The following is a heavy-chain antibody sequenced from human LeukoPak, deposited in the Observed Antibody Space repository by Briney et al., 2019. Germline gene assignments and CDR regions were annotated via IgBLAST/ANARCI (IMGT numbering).Heavy chain of an antibody. CDR1: EFTFSNYA. J-gene: IGHJ4*02. D-gene: IGHD3-16*02. CDR2: IKSKTDGGTT. CDR3: AREYYDYVWGSYRLDY. V-gene: IGHV3-15*01. Sequence: GGSLRLSCAASEFTFSNYAMSRVRQAPGKGLEWVGRIKSKTDGGTTDYAAPVKGRFTISRDNSKNTLYLQMNSLRAEDTAVYYCAREYYDYVWGSYRLDYWGQGTLVPSPQ.